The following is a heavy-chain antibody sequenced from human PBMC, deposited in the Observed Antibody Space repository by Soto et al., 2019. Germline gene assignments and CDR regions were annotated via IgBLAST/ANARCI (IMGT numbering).Heavy chain of an antibody. CDR2: ISSSGSTI. CDR3: ARWKYYDFWSGYSSDYFDY. J-gene: IGHJ4*02. Sequence: GSLRLSCAASGFTFSDYYMSWIRQAPGRGLEWVSYISSSGSTIYYADSVKGRFTISRDNAKNSLYLQMNSLRAEDTAVYYCARWKYYDFWSGYSSDYFDYWGQGTLVTVSS. D-gene: IGHD3-3*01. CDR1: GFTFSDYY. V-gene: IGHV3-11*01.